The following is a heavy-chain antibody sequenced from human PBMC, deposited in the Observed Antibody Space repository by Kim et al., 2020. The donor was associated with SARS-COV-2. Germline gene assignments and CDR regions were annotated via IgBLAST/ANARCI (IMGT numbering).Heavy chain of an antibody. CDR3: ARSLPRGRPRMRAIGSYGY. CDR2: MNPNSGNT. J-gene: IGHJ4*02. D-gene: IGHD1-26*01. V-gene: IGHV1-8*01. CDR1: GYTFTSYD. Sequence: ASVKVSCKASGYTFTSYDINWVRQATGQGLEWMGWMNPNSGNTGYAQKFQGRVTMTRNTSISTAYMELSSLRSEDTAVYYCARSLPRGRPRMRAIGSYGYWGQGTLVTVSS.